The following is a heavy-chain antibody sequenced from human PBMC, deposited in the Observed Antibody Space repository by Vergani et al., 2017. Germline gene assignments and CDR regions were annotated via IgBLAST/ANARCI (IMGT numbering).Heavy chain of an antibody. D-gene: IGHD2-2*01. CDR2: ISGSGGST. J-gene: IGHJ6*02. CDR3: AKGGEGYCSSTSCYEGRGYYYGMGV. CDR1: GFTFSSYA. Sequence: EVQLLESGGGLVHPGGSLRLSCAASGFTFSSYAMSWVRQAPGKGLEWVSAISGSGGSTYYADSVKGRFTISRDNSKNTLYLQMNSLRAEDTAVYYCAKGGEGYCSSTSCYEGRGYYYGMGVWGQGTTVTFSS. V-gene: IGHV3-23*01.